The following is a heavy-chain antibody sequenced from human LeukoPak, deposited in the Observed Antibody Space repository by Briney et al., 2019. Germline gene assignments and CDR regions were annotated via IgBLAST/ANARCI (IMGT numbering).Heavy chain of an antibody. V-gene: IGHV4-34*01. CDR3: ARGKVVVPAATNWFDP. CDR2: INHSGST. J-gene: IGHJ5*02. D-gene: IGHD2-2*01. CDR1: GGSFSGYY. Sequence: SETLSLTCAVYGGSFSGYYWSWIRQPPGKGLEWIGEINHSGSTNYNPSLKSRVTISVDTSKNQFSLKLSSVTAADTAVYYCARGKVVVPAATNWFDPWGQGTLVTVSS.